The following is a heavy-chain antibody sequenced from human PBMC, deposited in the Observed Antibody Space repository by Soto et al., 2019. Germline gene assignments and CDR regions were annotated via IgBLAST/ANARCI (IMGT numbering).Heavy chain of an antibody. J-gene: IGHJ4*02. Sequence: NPSETLSLTCAVSGGSISSGGYSWSWIRQPPGKGLEWIGYIYHSGSTYYNPSLKSRVTISVDRSKNQFSLKLSSVTAADTAVYYCARDRDGYPYWGQGILVTVSS. D-gene: IGHD5-12*01. V-gene: IGHV4-30-2*01. CDR1: GGSISSGGYS. CDR3: ARDRDGYPY. CDR2: IYHSGST.